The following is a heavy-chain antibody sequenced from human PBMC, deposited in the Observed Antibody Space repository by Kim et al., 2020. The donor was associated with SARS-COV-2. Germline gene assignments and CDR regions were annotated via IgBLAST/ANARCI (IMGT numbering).Heavy chain of an antibody. J-gene: IGHJ4*02. Sequence: GGSLRLSCSVSGFTFSNYWMHWVRQAPGKGLVWVSRLDHNGGSTDYADSVQGRLTISRDNAKNTHYLQMKGLGAEDAAFYYCTRGGHGQCGSISGHSGEYWGQGTLVTVSS. D-gene: IGHD2-2*01. V-gene: IGHV3-74*01. CDR3: TRGGHGQCGSISGHSGEY. CDR2: LDHNGGST. CDR1: GFTFSNYW.